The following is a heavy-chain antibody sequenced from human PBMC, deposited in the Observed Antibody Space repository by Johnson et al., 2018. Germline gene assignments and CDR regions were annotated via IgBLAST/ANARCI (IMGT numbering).Heavy chain of an antibody. Sequence: QVQLVQSGGGVVQPGGSLRLSCAASGFTFSSYAMHWVRQAPGKGLEWVAVISDDGSNKYYADSVKVRLTISRDNSKNTLYLQMNSLRAEDTAVYYCARDRGYCSGGSCYRYFQHWGQGTLVTVSS. J-gene: IGHJ1*01. D-gene: IGHD2-15*01. CDR1: GFTFSSYA. V-gene: IGHV3-30-3*01. CDR2: ISDDGSNK. CDR3: ARDRGYCSGGSCYRYFQH.